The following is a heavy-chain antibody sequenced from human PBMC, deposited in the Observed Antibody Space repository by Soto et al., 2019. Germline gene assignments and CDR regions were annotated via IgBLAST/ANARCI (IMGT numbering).Heavy chain of an antibody. CDR2: ISYDGSNK. J-gene: IGHJ5*02. CDR3: GRDPSHCSGGSCYSRFDP. D-gene: IGHD2-15*01. V-gene: IGHV3-30-3*01. Sequence: QVQLVESGGGVVQPGRSLRLSCAASGFTFSSYAMHWVRQAPGKGLEWVAVISYDGSNKYYADSVKGRFTISRDNSKNTLYLQRNSLRAEDTAVYYCGRDPSHCSGGSCYSRFDPWGQGTLVTVSS. CDR1: GFTFSSYA.